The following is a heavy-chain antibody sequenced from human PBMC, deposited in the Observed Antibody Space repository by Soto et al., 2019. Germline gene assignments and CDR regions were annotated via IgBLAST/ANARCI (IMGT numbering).Heavy chain of an antibody. J-gene: IGHJ4*02. CDR1: GGSISSSSYY. V-gene: IGHV4-39*01. D-gene: IGHD6-13*01. Sequence: SETLSLTFTVSGGSISSSSYYWGWIRQPPGKGLEWIGCIHYSGSTYYNPSLRSRVTSSVDTSKNQFSLKVSSVTAADTAVYYCARRLFTSTWPSYFDYWGQGTPVTVSS. CDR2: IHYSGST. CDR3: ARRLFTSTWPSYFDY.